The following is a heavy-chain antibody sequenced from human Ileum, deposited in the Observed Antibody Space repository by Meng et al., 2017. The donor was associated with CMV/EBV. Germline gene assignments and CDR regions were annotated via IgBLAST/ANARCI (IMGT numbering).Heavy chain of an antibody. CDR2: IYYSGST. Sequence: QVQLQEAGPGRATPSATLSLTCTVPGGSISSGTYYWAWIRQSPGKGLEWIGSIYYSGSTYDNPSLKSRVTMSVDTFKNQFSLKLTSVTAADTAVYYCAGDWGPYSSRGYFDPWGQGTLVTVSS. CDR3: AGDWGPYSSRGYFDP. V-gene: IGHV4-39*07. CDR1: GGSISSGTYY. J-gene: IGHJ5*02. D-gene: IGHD6-13*01.